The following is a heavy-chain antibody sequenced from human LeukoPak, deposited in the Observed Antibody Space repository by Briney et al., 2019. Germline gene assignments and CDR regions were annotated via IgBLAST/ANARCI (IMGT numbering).Heavy chain of an antibody. CDR3: ARGGGIFGVLTSAHYYGMDV. CDR1: GGTFTNAA. D-gene: IGHD3-3*01. Sequence: SVKVSCKASGGTFTNAAISWVRQAPGQGLEWMGGINPIFRSPNYAQKFQGRVTIIADESTSTAYMELSSLKIDDTAIYYCARGGGIFGVLTSAHYYGMDVWGQGTTVIVSS. J-gene: IGHJ6*02. V-gene: IGHV1-69*01. CDR2: INPIFRSP.